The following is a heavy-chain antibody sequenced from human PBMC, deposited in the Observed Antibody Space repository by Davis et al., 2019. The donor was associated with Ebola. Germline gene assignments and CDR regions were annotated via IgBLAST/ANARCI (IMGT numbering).Heavy chain of an antibody. CDR1: GYTFTSYG. CDR3: ARDVEVVGIAAGSYLYYYYGMDV. D-gene: IGHD3-10*01. J-gene: IGHJ6*02. Sequence: AASVKVSCKASGYTFTSYGISWVRQAPGQGLEWMGWISAYNGNTNYAQKLQGRVTMTTDTSTSTAYMELRRLRSDDTAVYYCARDVEVVGIAAGSYLYYYYGMDVWGQGTAVTVSS. V-gene: IGHV1-18*01. CDR2: ISAYNGNT.